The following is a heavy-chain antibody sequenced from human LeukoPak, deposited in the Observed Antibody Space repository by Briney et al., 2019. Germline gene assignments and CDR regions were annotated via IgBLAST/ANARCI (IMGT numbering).Heavy chain of an antibody. CDR2: INPNSGGP. D-gene: IGHD6-25*01. Sequence: GASVTVSCTASGYTFTGYYMHWVRQAPGQGLEGIGWINPNSGGPNYAQTFQGRVTMTRDTSISTAYMELSRLRSDDTAVYYCAREAGDYYYGMDVWRQGTTVTVSS. V-gene: IGHV1-2*02. CDR3: AREAGDYYYGMDV. J-gene: IGHJ6*02. CDR1: GYTFTGYY.